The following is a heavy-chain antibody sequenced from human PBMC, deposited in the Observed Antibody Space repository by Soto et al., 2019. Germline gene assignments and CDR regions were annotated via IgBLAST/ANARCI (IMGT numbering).Heavy chain of an antibody. J-gene: IGHJ4*01. Sequence: GSLRLSCEVSGFTFSDHYMDWVRQAPGKGLEWVGRIKSKTDSGSTDFAAPVKGRFAISRDDSKDMVYLQMNSLKTEDTGIYYCPTDSYSTGIVVRFDYWGHGTLVTVSS. CDR3: PTDSYSTGIVVRFDY. CDR1: GFTFSDHY. V-gene: IGHV3-15*01. D-gene: IGHD3-22*01. CDR2: IKSKTDSGST.